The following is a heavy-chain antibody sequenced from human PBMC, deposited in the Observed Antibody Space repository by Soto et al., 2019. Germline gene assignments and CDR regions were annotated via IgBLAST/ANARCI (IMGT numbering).Heavy chain of an antibody. J-gene: IGHJ5*02. Sequence: ASVKVSCKASGYTFTAYYINWVRQAPGQGLEWMGWISPNSRDTNNAQKFQGRVTMTRDASTRTAYMELSSLRSEDTAVYYCARDPHEYWTSYWFDPWGQGTLVTVSS. CDR2: ISPNSRDT. D-gene: IGHD3-3*01. CDR3: ARDPHEYWTSYWFDP. V-gene: IGHV1-2*02. CDR1: GYTFTAYY.